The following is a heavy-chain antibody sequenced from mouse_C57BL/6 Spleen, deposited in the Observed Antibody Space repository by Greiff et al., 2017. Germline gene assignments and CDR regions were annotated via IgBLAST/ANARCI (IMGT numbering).Heavy chain of an antibody. Sequence: QVQLQQPGPELVRPGSSVKLSCKASGYTFTSYWMHWVKQRPIQGLEWIGNIDPSDGDTNYNEKFKDKATLTVDKSSSTAYMQLSSLTSEDSAVYSCAISCDNCESSHAMDDWGQGTSVTVSS. V-gene: IGHV1-52*01. D-gene: IGHD1-3*01. J-gene: IGHJ4*01. CDR2: IDPSDGDT. CDR1: GYTFTSYW. CDR3: AISCDNCESSHAMDD.